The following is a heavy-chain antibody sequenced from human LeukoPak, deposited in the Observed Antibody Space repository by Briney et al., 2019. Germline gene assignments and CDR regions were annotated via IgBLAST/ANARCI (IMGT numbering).Heavy chain of an antibody. CDR3: ARGSRTTVLDY. CDR2: ISAYSGNT. J-gene: IGHJ4*02. V-gene: IGHV1-18*01. D-gene: IGHD4-17*01. CDR1: GYTFTSYG. Sequence: ASVKVSCKTSGYTFTSYGITWVRQAAGQGLEWMGWISAYSGNTNSAQKFQDRVTMTTDTSTSTAYMELRSLTSDDTAVYYCARGSRTTVLDYWGQGTLPTVSS.